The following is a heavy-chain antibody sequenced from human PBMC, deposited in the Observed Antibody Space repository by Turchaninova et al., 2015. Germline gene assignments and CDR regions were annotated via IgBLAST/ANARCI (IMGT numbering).Heavy chain of an antibody. J-gene: IGHJ4*02. V-gene: IGHV4-34*01. CDR3: ARGSTTEGFDY. CDR2: INHSGST. Sequence: QVQLQQWGAGRLKPSEPLSLPCAGYGGSFSGYYWSWIRQPPGKGLEWIGEINHSGSTNYNPSLKSRVTISVHPSKNQFSLKLSSVTAADTAVYYCARGSTTEGFDYWGQGTLVTVSS. CDR1: GGSFSGYY. D-gene: IGHD4-17*01.